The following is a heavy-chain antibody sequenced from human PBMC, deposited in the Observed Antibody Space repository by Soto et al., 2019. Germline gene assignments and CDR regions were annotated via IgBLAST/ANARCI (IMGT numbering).Heavy chain of an antibody. D-gene: IGHD3-3*01. CDR3: ARAYSHPSHYHFWSGSPCTQPYYGMDV. Sequence: VASVKVSCKASGYTFTVYYMHWVRQAPGQGLEWMGWINPKSGGTMYPQKFQGRVTMTWDTSISTAYMELSSLRSEDTAVYYCARAYSHPSHYHFWSGSPCTQPYYGMDVWGQGTTVTVSS. CDR2: INPKSGGT. J-gene: IGHJ6*02. V-gene: IGHV1-2*02. CDR1: GYTFTVYY.